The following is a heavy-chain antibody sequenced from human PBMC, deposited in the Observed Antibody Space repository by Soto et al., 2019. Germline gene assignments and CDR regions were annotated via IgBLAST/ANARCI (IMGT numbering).Heavy chain of an antibody. V-gene: IGHV3-23*01. CDR1: GFTFSSYA. Sequence: EVQLLESGGGLVQPGGSLRLSCAASGFTFSSYAMTWVRQAPGKGLEWVSALSGNSRNIFLADSVKGRFTISRDNSKNTLYLQMNSLRAEDTAMYYCAKASTVSWGVFDYWGQGALITVS. D-gene: IGHD6-13*01. CDR3: AKASTVSWGVFDY. J-gene: IGHJ4*02. CDR2: LSGNSRNI.